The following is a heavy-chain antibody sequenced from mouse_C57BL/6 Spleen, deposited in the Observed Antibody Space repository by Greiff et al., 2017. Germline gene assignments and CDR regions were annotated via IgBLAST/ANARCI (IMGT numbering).Heavy chain of an antibody. CDR1: GYTFTDYE. CDR2: IDPETGGT. Sequence: VQLQQSGAELVRPGASVTLSCKASGYTFTDYEMHWVKQTPVHGLEWIGAIDPETGGTAYNQKFKGKAILTADKSSSTAYMELRSLTSEDSAVXYCTRGRSLYAMDYWGQGTSVTVSS. V-gene: IGHV1-15*01. CDR3: TRGRSLYAMDY. J-gene: IGHJ4*01. D-gene: IGHD6-1*01.